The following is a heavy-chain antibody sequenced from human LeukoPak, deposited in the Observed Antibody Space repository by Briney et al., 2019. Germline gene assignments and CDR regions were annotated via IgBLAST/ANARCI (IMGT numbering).Heavy chain of an antibody. CDR3: AKVTYGSGTYGAFDY. CDR2: ISGSGGDT. J-gene: IGHJ4*02. Sequence: PGGTLRLSCAASGLSFSSFAMSWVRQAPGKGLEWVSTISGSGGDTYYADSVKGRFTISRDNSKNTLYLQMNSLRAEDTAVYYCAKVTYGSGTYGAFDYWGQGTLVTVSS. V-gene: IGHV3-23*01. D-gene: IGHD3-10*01. CDR1: GLSFSSFA.